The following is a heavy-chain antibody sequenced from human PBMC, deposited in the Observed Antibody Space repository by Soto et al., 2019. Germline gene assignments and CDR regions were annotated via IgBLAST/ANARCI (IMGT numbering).Heavy chain of an antibody. J-gene: IGHJ6*02. V-gene: IGHV1-69*01. D-gene: IGHD4-4*01. CDR2: ITPIYPTT. CDR3: ARGAVTTRRYDSYYYGMDV. CDR1: GGSFSSYI. Sequence: QVQLVQSGAEVKQPGSSVKVSCKAAGGSFSSYIISWVRQAPGQGLEWMGGITPIYPTTNYAQKFQGRVTITADESMSTAYMELSSLRSEDTAVYYCARGAVTTRRYDSYYYGMDVWGQGTPVTVSS.